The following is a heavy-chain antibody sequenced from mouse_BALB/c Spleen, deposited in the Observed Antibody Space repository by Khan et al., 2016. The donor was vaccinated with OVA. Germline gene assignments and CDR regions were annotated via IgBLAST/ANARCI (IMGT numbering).Heavy chain of an antibody. CDR2: ISNGGGST. D-gene: IGHD2-12*01. CDR1: GFTFSDYY. Sequence: EVELVESGGGLVQPGGSLKLSCATSGFTFSDYYMYWVRQTPEKRLEWVAYISNGGGSTYYPDTVKGRFTISREHAKPTLYLQMSRLKSEDTAMYYCARQLYGAMDHWGQGTSVTVSS. J-gene: IGHJ4*01. CDR3: ARQLYGAMDH. V-gene: IGHV5-12*02.